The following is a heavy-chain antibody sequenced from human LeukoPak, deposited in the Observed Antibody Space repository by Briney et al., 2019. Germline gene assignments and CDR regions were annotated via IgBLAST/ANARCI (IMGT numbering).Heavy chain of an antibody. CDR1: GYTFTSYD. D-gene: IGHD3-10*01. CDR2: MNPNSGNT. V-gene: IGHV1-8*03. CDR3: AKDVNYYGSWDHAFDI. Sequence: GASVKVSCKASGYTFTSYDINWVRQATGQGLEWMGWMNPNSGNTGYAQKFQGRVTITRNTSISTAYMELSSLRAEDTAVYYCAKDVNYYGSWDHAFDIWGQGTMVTVSS. J-gene: IGHJ3*02.